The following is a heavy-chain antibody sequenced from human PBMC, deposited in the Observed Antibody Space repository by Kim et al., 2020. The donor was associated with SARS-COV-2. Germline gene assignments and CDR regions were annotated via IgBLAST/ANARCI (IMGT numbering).Heavy chain of an antibody. V-gene: IGHV1-46*01. J-gene: IGHJ4*02. Sequence: YAQKYQGRGTMTRYTSTSTVYMELSSLRSEDTAVYYCARVGSRTGPFDYWGQGTLVTVSS. CDR3: ARVGSRTGPFDY. D-gene: IGHD3-16*01.